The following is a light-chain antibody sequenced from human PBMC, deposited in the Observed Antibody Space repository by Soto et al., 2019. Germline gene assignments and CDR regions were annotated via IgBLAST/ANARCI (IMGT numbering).Light chain of an antibody. CDR3: QQYGSSGT. CDR2: GAS. J-gene: IGKJ1*01. Sequence: EIVLTQSPGTLSLSPGERATLSCRASQSVSNNYLAWYQQTPGQAPRLLIYGASTRATGIPDRFSGSGSGTDVTLTISRLEPEDIAGYYCQQYGSSGTFGQGTKGEIK. CDR1: QSVSNNY. V-gene: IGKV3-20*01.